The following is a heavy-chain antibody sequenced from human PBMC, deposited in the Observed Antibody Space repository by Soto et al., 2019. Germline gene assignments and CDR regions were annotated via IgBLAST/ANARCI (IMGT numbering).Heavy chain of an antibody. CDR3: ARGRGNSAVVTTFDY. Sequence: EQLVQSGAEVKKPGSSVRVSCKSSGGVFSSFAISWVRQAPGQGLEWMGGIIPIFGTANYAQKFQGRVTITADDSTSTAYMELSSLRFEDTAVYYCARGRGNSAVVTTFDYWGQGTLVTVSS. CDR1: GGVFSSFA. D-gene: IGHD2-21*02. V-gene: IGHV1-69*01. J-gene: IGHJ4*02. CDR2: IIPIFGTA.